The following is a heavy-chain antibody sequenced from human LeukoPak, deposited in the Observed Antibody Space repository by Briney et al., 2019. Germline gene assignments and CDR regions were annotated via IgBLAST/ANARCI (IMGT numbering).Heavy chain of an antibody. D-gene: IGHD5-18*01. CDR2: IYYSGST. V-gene: IGHV4-39*01. CDR1: GGSIRSSSYY. CDR3: ARHGRAALVGIDF. Sequence: PSETLSLTCTVSGGSIRSSSYYWGWIRQPPGKGLEWIGSIYYSGSTYYNPSLKSRVTVSVDTSKNHFSLKLTSVTAADTAVYYCARHGRAALVGIDFWGQGALVTVSS. J-gene: IGHJ4*02.